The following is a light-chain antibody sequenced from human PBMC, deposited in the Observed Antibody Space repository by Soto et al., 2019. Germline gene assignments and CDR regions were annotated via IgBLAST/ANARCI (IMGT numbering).Light chain of an antibody. CDR3: SSFAGSINYVV. CDR1: SSDVGTYDY. Sequence: QSVLTQPPSASGSPGQSVTISCTGTSSDVGTYDYVSWYQQHPGKAPKLIIYEVTLRPSGVPVRFSGSKSGNTASLTVSGLQAEDEAVYSCSSFAGSINYVVFGGGTKLTVL. CDR2: EVT. J-gene: IGLJ2*01. V-gene: IGLV2-8*01.